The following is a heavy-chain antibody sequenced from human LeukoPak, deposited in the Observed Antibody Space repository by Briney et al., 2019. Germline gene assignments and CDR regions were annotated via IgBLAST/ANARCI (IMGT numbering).Heavy chain of an antibody. CDR1: GASISSYY. V-gene: IGHV4-59*01. Sequence: SETLSLTCTVSGASISSYYWSWIRQPPGKGLEWIGYKYYSGRTNYNPTLKSRVTISVDTSKNEFSLKVSSVTAADTAVYYCARGTYYYDSSFGYWGQGTLVTVSS. D-gene: IGHD3-22*01. J-gene: IGHJ4*02. CDR3: ARGTYYYDSSFGY. CDR2: KYYSGRT.